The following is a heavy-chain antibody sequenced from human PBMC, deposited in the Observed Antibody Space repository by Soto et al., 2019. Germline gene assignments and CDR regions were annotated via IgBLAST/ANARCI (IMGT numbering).Heavy chain of an antibody. V-gene: IGHV4-34*01. CDR2: INHSGST. J-gene: IGHJ3*02. CDR1: GGSFSGYY. CDR3: ARTDPSRAVDI. Sequence: NPSETLSLTCAVYGGSFSGYYWSWIRQPPGKGLEWIGEINHSGSTNYNPSLKSRVTISVDTSKNQFSLKLSSVTAADTAVYYCARTDPSRAVDIWGQGTMVTVSS.